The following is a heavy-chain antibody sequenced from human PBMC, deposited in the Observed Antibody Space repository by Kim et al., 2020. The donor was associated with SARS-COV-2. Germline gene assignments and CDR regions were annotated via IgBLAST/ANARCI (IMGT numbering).Heavy chain of an antibody. CDR3: ARGSYDFWCGYPYYMDV. V-gene: IGHV4-34*01. D-gene: IGHD3-3*01. CDR1: GGSFSGYY. Sequence: SETLSLTCAVYGGSFSGYYWSWIRQPPGKGLEWIGEINHSGSTNYNPSLKSRVTISVDTSKNQFSLKLSSVTAADTAVYYCARGSYDFWCGYPYYMDVWGKGTTVTVSS. CDR2: INHSGST. J-gene: IGHJ6*03.